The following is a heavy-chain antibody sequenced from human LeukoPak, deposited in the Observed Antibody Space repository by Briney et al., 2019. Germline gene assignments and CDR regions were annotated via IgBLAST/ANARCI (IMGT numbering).Heavy chain of an antibody. V-gene: IGHV1-18*04. D-gene: IGHD3-10*01. Sequence: SVRVSCKASGYTFTSYGISWVRQAPGQGLEWMGWISAYNGNTNYAQKLQGRVTMTTDTSTSTAYMELRSLRSDDTAVYYCARDRTYYYGSGSDYWGQGTLVTVSS. CDR1: GYTFTSYG. CDR2: ISAYNGNT. CDR3: ARDRTYYYGSGSDY. J-gene: IGHJ4*02.